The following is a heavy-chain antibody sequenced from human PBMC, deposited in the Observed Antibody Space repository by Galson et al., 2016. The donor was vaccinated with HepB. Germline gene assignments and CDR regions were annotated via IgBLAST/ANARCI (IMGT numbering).Heavy chain of an antibody. CDR1: GFTFGNHA. V-gene: IGHV3-23*01. J-gene: IGHJ4*02. CDR2: VADSVTNT. Sequence: SLRLSCAVSGFTFGNHAMSWVRQAPGQGLEWVSAVADSVTNTFYADSVKGRFTISRDTSKNMVYIQLNGLRADDTAMYYCAKGGGSGPRDYWGQGILITVSA. D-gene: IGHD2-15*01. CDR3: AKGGGSGPRDY.